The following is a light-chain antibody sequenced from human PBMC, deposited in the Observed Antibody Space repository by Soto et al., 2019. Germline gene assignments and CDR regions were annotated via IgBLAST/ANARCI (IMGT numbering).Light chain of an antibody. Sequence: DIQVTQSPSSLSASVGDSVTITCRASEAVGIYISWFRQKPGKAPETLIFSASSLQYGVTRKFRGAGSGADVTLTITSLQPEDFATYYCQQYKTFPWTFGQGTKV. CDR2: SAS. V-gene: IGKV1-16*02. CDR1: EAVGIY. J-gene: IGKJ1*01. CDR3: QQYKTFPWT.